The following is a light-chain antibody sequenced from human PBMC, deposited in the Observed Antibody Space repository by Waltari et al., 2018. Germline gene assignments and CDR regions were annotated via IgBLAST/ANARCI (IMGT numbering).Light chain of an antibody. CDR2: WAS. Sequence: DIVMTQSPDSLAVSLGERATINCKSSQSVLYSSNNKNYLAWYQQKAGQPPKLLIYWASSRDSGVPGRFSVSGSGTDFTLTISSLQAEAVAVYYCQQYSSAPAFGQGTKVEIK. CDR3: QQYSSAPA. V-gene: IGKV4-1*01. CDR1: QSVLYSSNNKNY. J-gene: IGKJ1*01.